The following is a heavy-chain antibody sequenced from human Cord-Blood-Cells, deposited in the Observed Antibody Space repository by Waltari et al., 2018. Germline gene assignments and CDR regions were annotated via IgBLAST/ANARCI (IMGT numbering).Heavy chain of an antibody. V-gene: IGHV3-30-3*01. Sequence: QVQLVESGGGVVQPGRSLRLSCAASGFPFSSYAMHWVRQAPGKGLEWVAVISYDGSNKYYADSVEGRFTISRDNSKNTLYLQMNSLRAEDTAVYYCARYYSTITIFDYWGQGTLVTVSS. CDR3: ARYYSTITIFDY. D-gene: IGHD6-13*01. CDR1: GFPFSSYA. CDR2: ISYDGSNK. J-gene: IGHJ4*02.